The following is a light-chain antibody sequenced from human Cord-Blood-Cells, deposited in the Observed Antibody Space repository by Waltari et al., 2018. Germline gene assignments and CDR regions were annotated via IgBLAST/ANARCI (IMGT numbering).Light chain of an antibody. Sequence: DIQMTPSPSSLSASVGDRVTITCRASQTISSYLNWYQQKPAKAPKLLIYAASSLQSGVPSRFSGSGSGTDFTLTISSLQPEDFATYYCQQSYSTPRTFGQGTKVEIK. CDR2: AAS. CDR3: QQSYSTPRT. J-gene: IGKJ1*01. CDR1: QTISSY. V-gene: IGKV1-39*01.